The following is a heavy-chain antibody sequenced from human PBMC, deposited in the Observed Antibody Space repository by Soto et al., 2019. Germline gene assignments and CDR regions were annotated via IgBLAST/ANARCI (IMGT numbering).Heavy chain of an antibody. CDR2: ISTSSSNI. CDR3: ARVGLAYSSGWYERDYFHY. CDR1: GFTFNSYS. Sequence: EVQLVESGGGLVQPGGSLRLSCAASGFTFNSYSLNWVRQAPGKGLEWISYISTSSSNIKYADSVKGRFTISRDNAKNSLYLQMNSLRDEDTAVYYCARVGLAYSSGWYERDYFHYWGQGTLITVSS. J-gene: IGHJ4*02. D-gene: IGHD6-19*01. V-gene: IGHV3-48*02.